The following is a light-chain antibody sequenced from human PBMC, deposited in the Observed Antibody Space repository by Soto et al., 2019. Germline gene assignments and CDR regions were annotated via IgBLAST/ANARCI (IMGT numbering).Light chain of an antibody. CDR1: QSVSSSY. CDR2: GAS. V-gene: IGKV3-20*01. Sequence: EIVLTQFPGTLSFSPGERATVSCRASQSVSSSYLAWYQQKPGQAPRLLIYGASSRATGIPDRFSGSGSGTDFTLTISRLEPEDFAVYYCQQYGSSRWTCGQGTKVDI. CDR3: QQYGSSRWT. J-gene: IGKJ1*01.